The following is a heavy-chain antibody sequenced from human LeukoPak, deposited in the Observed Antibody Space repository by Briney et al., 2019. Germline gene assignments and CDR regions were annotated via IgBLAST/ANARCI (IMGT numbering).Heavy chain of an antibody. J-gene: IGHJ4*02. CDR3: ARGHVSGGGLYYFNS. Sequence: GDSVKVSCKASGYIFTSLDINWVRQAPGQGLEWMGWMNPNNGKTAYAQKFQGRVTITRNTAITTAYMELSSLSSDDTAVYYCARGHVSGGGLYYFNSWGQGTLVTVSS. CDR1: GYIFTSLD. V-gene: IGHV1-8*03. CDR2: MNPNNGKT. D-gene: IGHD2-8*02.